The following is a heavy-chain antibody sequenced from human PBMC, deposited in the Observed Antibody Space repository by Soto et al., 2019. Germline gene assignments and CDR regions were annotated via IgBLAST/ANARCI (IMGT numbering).Heavy chain of an antibody. CDR3: ARMKIIVVVPAAHLSWPFDY. V-gene: IGHV4-34*01. J-gene: IGHJ4*02. CDR2: INHSGST. Sequence: SETLSLTCAVYGGSFSGYYWSWIRQPPGKGLEWIGEINHSGSTNYNPSLKSRVTISVDTSKNQFSLKLSSVTAADTAVYYCARMKIIVVVPAAHLSWPFDYWGQGTLVTVSS. D-gene: IGHD2-2*01. CDR1: GGSFSGYY.